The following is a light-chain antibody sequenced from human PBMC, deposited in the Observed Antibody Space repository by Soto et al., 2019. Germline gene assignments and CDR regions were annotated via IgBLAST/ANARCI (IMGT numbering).Light chain of an antibody. CDR2: EVD. CDR1: SSDVGYYDY. J-gene: IGLJ2*01. Sequence: QSALTQPASVSGSLGQSITISCTGTSSDVGYYDYVSWYQHCPGKAPKLMIYEVDNRPSGVSTRFSGSKSGNTASLTISGLQAEDEADYFCSSYTGRSTHVVFGGGTKLTVL. CDR3: SSYTGRSTHVV. V-gene: IGLV2-14*01.